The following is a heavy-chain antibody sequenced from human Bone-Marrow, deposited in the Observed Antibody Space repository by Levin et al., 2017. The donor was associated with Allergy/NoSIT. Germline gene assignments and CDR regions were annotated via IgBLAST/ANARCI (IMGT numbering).Heavy chain of an antibody. CDR3: AKEVIPRGSSRQWLPLDWFDP. V-gene: IGHV1-3*01. D-gene: IGHD5-12*01. CDR1: GYSFTHYA. Sequence: ASVKVSCKASGYSFTHYAIHWVRQAPGQRLEWMGWINPVNGNTKYSQNFQGRVTITKDTSASTVYVELSSLRSEDTAVYYCAKEVIPRGSSRQWLPLDWFDPWGQGTLVTVSS. J-gene: IGHJ5*02. CDR2: INPVNGNT.